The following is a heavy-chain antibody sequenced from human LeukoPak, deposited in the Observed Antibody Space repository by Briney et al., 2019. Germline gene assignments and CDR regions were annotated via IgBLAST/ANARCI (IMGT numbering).Heavy chain of an antibody. J-gene: IGHJ6*02. CDR2: IGGRGDTT. V-gene: IGHV3-23*01. CDR1: GFTFSTSA. Sequence: GGSLRLSCAASGFTFSTSAMICVREAPGKGREWVSVIGGRGDTTYYADSVRGRFTISRDNFKNTLYLQMNSLTAEDTAIYYCAKGKSLPHYYYYGMDVWGQGTTVTASS. CDR3: AKGKSLPHYYYYGMDV.